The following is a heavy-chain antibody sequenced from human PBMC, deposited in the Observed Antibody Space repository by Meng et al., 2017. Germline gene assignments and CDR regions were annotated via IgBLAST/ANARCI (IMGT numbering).Heavy chain of an antibody. V-gene: IGHV3-48*03. Sequence: GSLKISCAASGFTSSSYEMNWVRQAPGKGLEWVSYISSSGSTIYYADSVKGRFTISRDNAKNSLYLQMNSLRAEDTAVYYCARGQGYCSGGSCYSTFDYWGQGTLVTVSS. CDR2: ISSSGSTI. CDR1: GFTSSSYE. D-gene: IGHD2-15*01. J-gene: IGHJ4*02. CDR3: ARGQGYCSGGSCYSTFDY.